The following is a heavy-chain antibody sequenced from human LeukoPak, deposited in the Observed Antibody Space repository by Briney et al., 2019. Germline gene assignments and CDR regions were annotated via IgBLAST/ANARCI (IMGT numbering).Heavy chain of an antibody. CDR2: IYHSGST. CDR1: GGSISSSNW. CDR3: AKDLAEMATIIDY. D-gene: IGHD5-24*01. J-gene: IGHJ4*02. Sequence: SETLSLTCAVSGGSISSSNWWSWVRQPPGKGLEWIGEIYHSGSTNYNPSLKSRVTISVDKSKNQFSLKLSSVTAADTAVYYCAKDLAEMATIIDYWGQGTLVTVSS. V-gene: IGHV4-4*02.